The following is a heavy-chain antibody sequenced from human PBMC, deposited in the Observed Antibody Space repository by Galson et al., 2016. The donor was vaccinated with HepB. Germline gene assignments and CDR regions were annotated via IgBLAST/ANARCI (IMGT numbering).Heavy chain of an antibody. J-gene: IGHJ6*04. CDR2: IYTSGTT. D-gene: IGHD3-10*01. Sequence: SLRLSCAASGFTVSGTYMTWVRQAPGKGLEWIPVIYTSGTTYSAAPVKGRFTIPRDNSKNTLYLQMNSLRAEDTAVYYSAKDTTTVQGYYYYGMDVWGKGTTVAVSS. CDR1: GFTVSGTY. V-gene: IGHV3-66*01. CDR3: AKDTTTVQGYYYYGMDV.